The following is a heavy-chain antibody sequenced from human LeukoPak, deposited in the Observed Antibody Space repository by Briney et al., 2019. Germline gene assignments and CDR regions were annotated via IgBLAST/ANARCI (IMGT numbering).Heavy chain of an antibody. CDR2: ISGYNGDT. CDR3: ARFQLPSYYYHYYMDV. V-gene: IGHV1-18*01. Sequence: ASVKVSCKASGYTFSSYGITWMRQAPGQGLQWMGWISGYNGDTKYAQKLQGRVTMTTDTSTSTTYMELRSLRSDDTAVYYCARFQLPSYYYHYYMDVWGKGTTVTVSS. J-gene: IGHJ6*03. CDR1: GYTFSSYG. D-gene: IGHD2-2*01.